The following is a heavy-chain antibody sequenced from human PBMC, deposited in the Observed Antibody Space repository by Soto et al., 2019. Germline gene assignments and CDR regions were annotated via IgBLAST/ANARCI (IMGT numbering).Heavy chain of an antibody. CDR1: GYTFTSYG. J-gene: IGHJ4*02. CDR2: ISAYNGNT. Sequence: ASVKVSCKASGYTFTSYGISWVRQAPGQGLEWMGWISAYNGNTNYAQKLQGRVTMTTDTSTSTAYMELRSLRSDDTAVYYCARATRRVTMVRGVIAPPDYWGQGTLVTVSS. D-gene: IGHD3-10*01. V-gene: IGHV1-18*01. CDR3: ARATRRVTMVRGVIAPPDY.